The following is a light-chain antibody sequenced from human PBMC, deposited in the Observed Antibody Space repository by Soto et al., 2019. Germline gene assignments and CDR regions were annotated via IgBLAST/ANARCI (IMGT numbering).Light chain of an antibody. CDR1: QSISSY. CDR2: AAS. V-gene: IGKV1-39*01. Sequence: DIQMTQSPSSLSASVGDRVTITCRASQSISSYLNWYQQKPGKAPKLLIYAASSLQSGVTSRFSGSGSGTDFTLTISRLQPEDFATYYCKQSHSTPLSLGGGTKVDIK. J-gene: IGKJ4*01. CDR3: KQSHSTPLS.